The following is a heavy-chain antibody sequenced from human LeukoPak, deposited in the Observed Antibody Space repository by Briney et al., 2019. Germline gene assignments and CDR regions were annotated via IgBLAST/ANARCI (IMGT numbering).Heavy chain of an antibody. Sequence: SETLSLTCTVSGGSISSGGYYWSWIRQHPGKGLEWIGYIYHSGSTYYNPSLKSRVTISVDTSKNQFSLKLSSVTAADTAVYYCEGTAEGQYSIFDYWGQGTLVTVSS. CDR2: IYHSGST. CDR1: GGSISSGGYY. CDR3: EGTAEGQYSIFDY. V-gene: IGHV4-31*03. D-gene: IGHD5-18*01. J-gene: IGHJ4*02.